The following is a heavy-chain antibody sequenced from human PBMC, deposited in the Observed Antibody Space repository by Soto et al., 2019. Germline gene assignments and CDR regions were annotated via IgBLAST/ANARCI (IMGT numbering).Heavy chain of an antibody. CDR2: IWYDGSNK. CDR3: ARDSGRSYGDPGYFDY. V-gene: IGHV3-33*01. CDR1: GFTFSSYG. Sequence: QVQLVESGGGVVQPGRSLRLSCAASGFTFSSYGMHWVRQAPGKGLEWVAVIWYDGSNKYYADSVKGRFTISRDNSKNPLYLQLNSLRAEDTAVYYCARDSGRSYGDPGYFDYWGQGTLVTVSS. D-gene: IGHD4-17*01. J-gene: IGHJ4*02.